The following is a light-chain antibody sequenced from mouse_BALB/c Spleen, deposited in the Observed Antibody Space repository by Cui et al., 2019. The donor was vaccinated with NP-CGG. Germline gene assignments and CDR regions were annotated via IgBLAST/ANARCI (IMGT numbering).Light chain of an antibody. J-gene: IGLJ1*01. CDR2: GTN. V-gene: IGLV1*01. CDR1: TGAVTTSNY. Sequence: QAVVTQESALTTSPGETVTLICRSSTGAVTTSNYANWVQEKPDHLFTGLIGGTNNRAPGVPARFSGSLIGDKAGLTITGAQTEDEAIYFCALWYSNHWVFGGGTKLTVL. CDR3: ALWYSNHWV.